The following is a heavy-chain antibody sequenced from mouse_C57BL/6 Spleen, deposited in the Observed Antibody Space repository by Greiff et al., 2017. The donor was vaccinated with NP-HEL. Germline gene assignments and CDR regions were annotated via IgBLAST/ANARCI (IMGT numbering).Heavy chain of an antibody. Sequence: EVHLVESGGGLVKPGGSLKLSCAASGFTFSSYAMSWVRQTPEKRLEWVATISDGGSYTYYPDNVKGRFTISRDNAKNNLYLQMSHLKSEDTAMYYCANYDYDGYFEVWGTGTTVTVSS. CDR3: ANYDYDGYFEV. D-gene: IGHD2-4*01. CDR1: GFTFSSYA. CDR2: ISDGGSYT. V-gene: IGHV5-4*01. J-gene: IGHJ1*03.